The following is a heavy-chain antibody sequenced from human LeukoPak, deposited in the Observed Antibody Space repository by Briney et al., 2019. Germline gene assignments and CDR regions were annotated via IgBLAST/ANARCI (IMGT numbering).Heavy chain of an antibody. CDR3: ARETVRETTLPWGYPAADYYGMDV. CDR1: GFTFSDYY. V-gene: IGHV3-11*01. CDR2: ISSSGSTI. D-gene: IGHD4-17*01. J-gene: IGHJ6*02. Sequence: GGSLRLSCAASGFTFSDYYMSWIRQAPGKGLEWVSYISSSGSTIYYADSVKGRFTISRDNAKNSLYLQMNSLRAEDTAVYYCARETVRETTLPWGYPAADYYGMDVWGQGTTVTVSS.